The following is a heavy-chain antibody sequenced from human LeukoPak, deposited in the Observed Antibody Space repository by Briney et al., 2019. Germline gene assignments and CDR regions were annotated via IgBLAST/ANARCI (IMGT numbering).Heavy chain of an antibody. D-gene: IGHD6-19*01. CDR3: ARDPGSFLSGSGWLNWFEP. Sequence: ASVKVSCKASGYTFSRYGINWVRQAPGQGLEWMGWISGYNEKTNYARKFQGRVTMTTDTSTSTAYMELRRLRSDDTAVYYCARDPGSFLSGSGWLNWFEPWGQGTLLTVSS. J-gene: IGHJ5*02. CDR1: GYTFSRYG. CDR2: ISGYNEKT. V-gene: IGHV1-18*01.